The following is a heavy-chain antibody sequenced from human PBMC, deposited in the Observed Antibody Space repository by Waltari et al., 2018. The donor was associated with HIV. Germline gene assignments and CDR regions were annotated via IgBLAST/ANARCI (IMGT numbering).Heavy chain of an antibody. CDR2: ISAYNGNT. CDR1: GYTFTRYG. Sequence: QVQLVQSGAEVKKPGASVKVSCTASGYTFTRYGISWVRQAPGQGLEWMGWISAYNGNTNYAQKLQGRVTMTTDTSTSTAYMELRSLRSDDTAVYYCARSLDSYGFTTETYFDYWGQGTLVTVSS. CDR3: ARSLDSYGFTTETYFDY. D-gene: IGHD5-18*01. J-gene: IGHJ4*02. V-gene: IGHV1-18*01.